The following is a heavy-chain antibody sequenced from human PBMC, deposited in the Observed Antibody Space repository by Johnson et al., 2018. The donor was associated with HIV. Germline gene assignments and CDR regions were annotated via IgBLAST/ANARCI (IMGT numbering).Heavy chain of an antibody. CDR2: IGTAGDT. V-gene: IGHV3-13*01. J-gene: IGHJ3*02. CDR3: ARDSGAPGNDAFDI. Sequence: VQLVESGGGLVQPGGSLRLSCAASGFTFSSYDMHWVRQATGKGLEWVSAIGTAGDTYYPGSVKGRFTISRDNSKNTLYLQMTSLRPEDTALYFCARDSGAPGNDAFDIWGQGTLVTVSS. D-gene: IGHD1-26*01. CDR1: GFTFSSYD.